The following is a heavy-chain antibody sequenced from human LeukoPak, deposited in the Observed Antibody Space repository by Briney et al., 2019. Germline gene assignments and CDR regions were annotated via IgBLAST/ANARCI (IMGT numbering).Heavy chain of an antibody. J-gene: IGHJ4*02. D-gene: IGHD2-2*01. Sequence: SETLSLTCTVSGGSISSYYWSWIRRPPGKGLEWIGYIYYSGSTNYNPSLKSRVTISVDTSKNQFSLKLSSVTAADTAVYYCARGGIVPAACDYWGQGTLVTVSS. CDR3: ARGGIVPAACDY. CDR1: GGSISSYY. V-gene: IGHV4-59*01. CDR2: IYYSGST.